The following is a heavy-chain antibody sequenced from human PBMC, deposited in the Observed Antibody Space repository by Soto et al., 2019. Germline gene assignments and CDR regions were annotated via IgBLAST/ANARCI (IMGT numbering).Heavy chain of an antibody. Sequence: ASVKVSCKASGYTFTGYYMHWVRQAPGQGLEWMGWINPNSGGTNYAQKFQGWVTMTRDTSISTAYMELSRLRSDDTAVYYCARGEVSGDGYNYYYYYMDVWGKGTTVTVSS. V-gene: IGHV1-2*04. CDR1: GYTFTGYY. D-gene: IGHD5-12*01. J-gene: IGHJ6*03. CDR2: INPNSGGT. CDR3: ARGEVSGDGYNYYYYYMDV.